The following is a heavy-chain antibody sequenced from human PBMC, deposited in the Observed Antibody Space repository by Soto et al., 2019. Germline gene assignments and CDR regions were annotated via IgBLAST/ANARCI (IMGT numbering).Heavy chain of an antibody. Sequence: EVQVLQSGGGLAQPGGSLRLSCAASGFTFNQYAMNWVRQAAGKGLEWVSSISGAGGVTEYADSVKGRFSISRDDAKKMVFLQMSSLRAEDTAVYFCAREVVAPDFYYLDFWGRGTLVTVSS. D-gene: IGHD2-21*02. CDR1: GFTFNQYA. V-gene: IGHV3-23*01. CDR2: ISGAGGVT. CDR3: AREVVAPDFYYLDF. J-gene: IGHJ4*02.